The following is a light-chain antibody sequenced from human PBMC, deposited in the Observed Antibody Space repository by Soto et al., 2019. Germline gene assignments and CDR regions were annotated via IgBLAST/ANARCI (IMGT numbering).Light chain of an antibody. CDR3: QQYNNGWS. CDR1: QSVRSN. V-gene: IGKV3-15*01. J-gene: IGKJ1*01. CDR2: GAT. Sequence: EIVMTQSPSTLSGSPVERATLSCRASQSVRSNLGWYQQKPGQAPRLLIFGATTRATGVPGRFSGSGSGTEFTLTISSLQSEDFAVYYCQQYNNGWSFGQGTKVDIK.